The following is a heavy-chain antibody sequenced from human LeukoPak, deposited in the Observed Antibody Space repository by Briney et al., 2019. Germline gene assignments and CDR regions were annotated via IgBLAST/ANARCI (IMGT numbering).Heavy chain of an antibody. V-gene: IGHV3-23*01. CDR1: GFTFSSYA. J-gene: IGHJ5*02. CDR2: ISGSGSST. Sequence: GGSLRLSCAASGFTFSSYAMSWVRQAPGKGLEWVSAISGSGSSTYYADSVKGRFTISRDNSKNTLYLQMNSLRAEDTAVYYCAKEITMVRGVKPNWFDPWGQGTLVTVSS. D-gene: IGHD3-10*01. CDR3: AKEITMVRGVKPNWFDP.